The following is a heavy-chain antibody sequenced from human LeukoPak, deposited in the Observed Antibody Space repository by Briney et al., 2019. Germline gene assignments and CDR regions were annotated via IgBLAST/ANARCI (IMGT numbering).Heavy chain of an antibody. J-gene: IGHJ6*04. V-gene: IGHV1-69*13. CDR1: GGTFSSYA. CDR3: ARVAGFYYYYGMDA. Sequence: ASVKVSCKASGGTFSSYAISWVRQAPGQGLEWMGGIIPIFGTANYAQKFQGRVTITADESTCTAYMELSSLRSEDTAVYYCARVAGFYYYYGMDAWGKGTTVTVSS. CDR2: IIPIFGTA.